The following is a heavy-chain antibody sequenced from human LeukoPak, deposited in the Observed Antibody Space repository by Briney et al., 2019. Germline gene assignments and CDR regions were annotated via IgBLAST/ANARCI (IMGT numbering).Heavy chain of an antibody. CDR1: GFTVSSNY. Sequence: GRSLRLSCAASGFTVSSNYMSWVRQAPGKGLEWVSVIYSGGSTYYADSVKGRFTISRDNSKNTLYLQMNSLRAEDTAVYYCARWLVRGRYFDYWGQGTLVTVSS. CDR2: IYSGGST. CDR3: ARWLVRGRYFDY. V-gene: IGHV3-53*01. J-gene: IGHJ4*02. D-gene: IGHD6-19*01.